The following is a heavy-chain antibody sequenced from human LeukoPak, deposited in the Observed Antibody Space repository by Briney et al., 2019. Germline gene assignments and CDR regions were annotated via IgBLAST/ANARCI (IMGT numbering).Heavy chain of an antibody. CDR1: GFTFSSYA. Sequence: GGSLRLSCAASGFTFSSYAMRWVRQAPGKGLEWVAAITCDGSNKYYADSVKGRFTISRDNSKNTLYLQMNSLRAEDAAVYFCAKAPVTSCRGAYCYPFDSWGQGTLVTVSS. D-gene: IGHD2-21*01. CDR2: ITCDGSNK. V-gene: IGHV3-30*04. J-gene: IGHJ4*02. CDR3: AKAPVTSCRGAYCYPFDS.